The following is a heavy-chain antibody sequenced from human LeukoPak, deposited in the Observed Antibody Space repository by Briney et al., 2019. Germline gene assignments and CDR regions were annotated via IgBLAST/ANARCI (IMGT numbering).Heavy chain of an antibody. CDR2: ISYDGSNK. V-gene: IGHV3-30*04. J-gene: IGHJ4*02. CDR1: GFTFSSYA. D-gene: IGHD1-20*01. CDR3: ATRYNWNYVDY. Sequence: PGGSLRHSCAASGFTFSSYAMHWVRQAPGKGLEWVAVISYDGSNKYYADSVKGRFTISRDNSKDTLYLQMNSLRAEDTAVYYCATRYNWNYVDYWGQGTLVTVSS.